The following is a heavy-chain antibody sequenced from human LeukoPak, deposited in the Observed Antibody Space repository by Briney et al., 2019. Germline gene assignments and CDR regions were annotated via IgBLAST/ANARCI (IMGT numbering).Heavy chain of an antibody. D-gene: IGHD6-6*01. CDR2: ISYDGSNK. Sequence: GRSLRLSCAASGFTFSSYGMHWVRQAPGKGLEWVAVISYDGSNKYYADSVKGRFTISRDNSKNTLYLQMNGLRAEDTAVYYCAKMGYSSSSGDYWGQGTLVTVSS. CDR1: GFTFSSYG. V-gene: IGHV3-30*18. J-gene: IGHJ4*02. CDR3: AKMGYSSSSGDY.